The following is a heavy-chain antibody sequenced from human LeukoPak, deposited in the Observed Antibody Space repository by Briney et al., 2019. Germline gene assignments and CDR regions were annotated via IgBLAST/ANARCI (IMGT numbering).Heavy chain of an antibody. Sequence: KASETLSLTCTVSGGSISSSRYYWGWIRQPPGKGLEWTGYIYYSGSTNYNPSLNSRVTISVDTSKNQFSLRLSSVTAADTAIYYCARAVSGRFDYWGQGTLVTVSS. V-gene: IGHV4-61*05. CDR1: GGSISSSRYY. J-gene: IGHJ4*02. CDR2: IYYSGST. D-gene: IGHD6-19*01. CDR3: ARAVSGRFDY.